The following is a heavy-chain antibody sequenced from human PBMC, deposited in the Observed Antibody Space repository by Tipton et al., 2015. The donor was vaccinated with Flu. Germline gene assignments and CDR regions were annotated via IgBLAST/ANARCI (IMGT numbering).Heavy chain of an antibody. Sequence: TLSLTCTVSGDSVSNRDYYWNWNRQEPGKGLEWIGHIDISGSTHYNPSLKSRLTISIDTSKNQFSLRLNGVTGADTAVYYCAREGPYFYGMDVWGQGTPVTVSS. J-gene: IGHJ6*02. CDR3: AREGPYFYGMDV. V-gene: IGHV4-31*03. CDR2: IDISGST. CDR1: GDSVSNRDYY.